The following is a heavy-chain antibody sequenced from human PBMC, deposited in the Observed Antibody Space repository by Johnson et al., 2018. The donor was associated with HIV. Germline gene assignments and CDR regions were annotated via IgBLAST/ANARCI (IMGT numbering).Heavy chain of an antibody. J-gene: IGHJ3*02. CDR2: IKQDGSEK. CDR3: ARDRGSYYFYAFGI. D-gene: IGHD1-26*01. Sequence: VQLVESGGGLVQPGGSLRLSCAASGFTFSSYWMSWVRQAPGKGLEWVANIKQDGSEKYYVDSVKGRFTISRDNAKNSLYLQMNSLRAEDTAVYYCARDRGSYYFYAFGIWGQGTMVTVSS. CDR1: GFTFSSYW. V-gene: IGHV3-7*01.